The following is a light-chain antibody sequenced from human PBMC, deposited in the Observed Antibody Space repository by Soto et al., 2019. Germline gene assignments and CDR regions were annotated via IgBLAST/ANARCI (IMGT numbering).Light chain of an antibody. CDR2: GAS. CDR3: QQANSFPLS. CDR1: QTFSRW. J-gene: IGKJ4*01. Sequence: DIQLTQSPSSVSASVGDRVTLTCRANQTFSRWLAWYQHKPGKAPKLLVYGASTLHSGVPSRFSGGGSGTYFTLTISGLQPEDFGTYYCQQANSFPLSFGGGTKVEIK. V-gene: IGKV1-12*01.